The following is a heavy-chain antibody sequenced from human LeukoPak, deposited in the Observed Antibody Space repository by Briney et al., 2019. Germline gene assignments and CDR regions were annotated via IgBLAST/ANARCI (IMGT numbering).Heavy chain of an antibody. D-gene: IGHD2-2*01. CDR2: ISYDGSNK. CDR3: AKDGGDGYQLLEYYFDY. J-gene: IGHJ4*02. V-gene: IGHV3-30*18. CDR1: GFTFSSYG. Sequence: GGSLRLSCAASGFTFSSYGMHWVRQAPGKGLEWVAVISYDGSNKYYADSVKGRFTISRGNSKNTLYLQMNSLRAEDTAVYYCAKDGGDGYQLLEYYFDYWGQGTLVTVSS.